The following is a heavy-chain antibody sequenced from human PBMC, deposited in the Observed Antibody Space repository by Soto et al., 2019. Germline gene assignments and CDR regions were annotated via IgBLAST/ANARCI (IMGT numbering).Heavy chain of an antibody. D-gene: IGHD6-13*01. CDR2: ISYDGSNK. V-gene: IGHV3-30-3*01. CDR3: ARDTAGYSSSWYDY. CDR1: GFTFSRYA. J-gene: IGHJ4*02. Sequence: QVQLVESGGGVVQPGRSLRLSCAASGFTFSRYAMHWVRQAPGKGLEWVAVISYDGSNKYYADSVKGRFTISRDNSKNTLYMQMNSLTAEDTAVYYCARDTAGYSSSWYDYWGQGTLVTVSS.